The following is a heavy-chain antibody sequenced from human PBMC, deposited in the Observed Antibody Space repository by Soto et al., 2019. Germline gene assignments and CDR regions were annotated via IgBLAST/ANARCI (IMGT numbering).Heavy chain of an antibody. CDR3: GKGSGSYYQYYYYGMDV. V-gene: IGHV3-23*01. D-gene: IGHD3-10*01. J-gene: IGHJ6*02. CDR2: ISGSGGST. Sequence: EVQLLESGGGLVQPGGSLRLSCAASGFTFSSYAMSWVRQAPGKGLEWVSAISGSGGSTYYADSVKGRFTISRDNSKNTLYLQMNSLRAEDMAVYYCGKGSGSYYQYYYYGMDVWGQGTTVTVSS. CDR1: GFTFSSYA.